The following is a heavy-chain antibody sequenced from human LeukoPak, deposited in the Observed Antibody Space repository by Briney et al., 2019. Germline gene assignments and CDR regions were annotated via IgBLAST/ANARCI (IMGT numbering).Heavy chain of an antibody. CDR1: GFIFSSYS. J-gene: IGHJ5*02. Sequence: NTGGSLRLSCAASGFIFSSYSMSWVRQAPGKGLEWVGRIKSKTDGGTTDYAAPVKGRFSISRDDSTNTLYLQMNSLKAEDTAVYYCTSFTISSGFPWGQGTLVTVSS. CDR2: IKSKTDGGTT. D-gene: IGHD6-6*01. CDR3: TSFTISSGFP. V-gene: IGHV3-15*01.